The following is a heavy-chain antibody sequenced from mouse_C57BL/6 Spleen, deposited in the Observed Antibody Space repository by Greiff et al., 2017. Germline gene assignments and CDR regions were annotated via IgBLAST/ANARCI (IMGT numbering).Heavy chain of an antibody. CDR3: ARRSFYWYFDV. CDR1: GYTFTSYW. J-gene: IGHJ1*03. CDR2: IDPSDSYT. V-gene: IGHV1-69*01. Sequence: VQLQQPGAELVKPGASVKLSCKASGYTFTSYWMHWVKQRPGQGLEWIGEIDPSDSYTNYNQKFKGKSTLTVDKSSSTAYMQLSSLTSEDSAVYYCARRSFYWYFDVWGTGTTVTVSS.